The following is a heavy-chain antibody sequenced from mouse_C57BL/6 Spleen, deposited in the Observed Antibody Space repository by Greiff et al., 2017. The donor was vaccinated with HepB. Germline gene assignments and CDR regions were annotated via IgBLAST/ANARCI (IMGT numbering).Heavy chain of an antibody. CDR3: ARGDTSYYFDY. V-gene: IGHV1-7*01. Sequence: VQLQQSGAELAKPGASVKLSCKASGYTFTSYWMHWVKQRPGQGLEWIGYINPSSGYTKYNQKFKDKATLTADKSSRTAYMQLSSLTYEDSAVYYCARGDTSYYFDYWGQGTTLTVSS. CDR1: GYTFTSYW. D-gene: IGHD5-1-1*01. J-gene: IGHJ2*01. CDR2: INPSSGYT.